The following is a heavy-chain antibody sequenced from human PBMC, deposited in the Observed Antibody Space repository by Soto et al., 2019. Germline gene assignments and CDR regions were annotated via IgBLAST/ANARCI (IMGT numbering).Heavy chain of an antibody. V-gene: IGHV3-11*06. CDR1: GFSFKDSY. CDR3: ATREGGVYSYGYDYYYGMDV. CDR2: ITSSCGNA. J-gene: IGHJ6*04. Sequence: GGSLRLSCAASGFSFKDSYMTWMRQTPEKGLEWISTITSSCGNAYYAASVKGRVTISRDNSKDTLYLQMNSRRGEETAVYYCATREGGVYSYGYDYYYGMDVWGKGTKVTVSS. D-gene: IGHD5-18*01.